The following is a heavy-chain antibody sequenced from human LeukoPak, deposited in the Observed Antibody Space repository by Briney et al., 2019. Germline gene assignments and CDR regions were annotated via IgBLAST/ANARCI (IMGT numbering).Heavy chain of an antibody. CDR3: ARGTKYAFDN. CDR2: IGISSGNT. D-gene: IGHD2-2*01. J-gene: IGHJ4*02. Sequence: GGSLRLSCAASGFTFSSYSMNWVRQAPGKGLEWISYIGISSGNTKYADSVKGRFTISGDKAKNSVYLQMNSLRVEDTAVYYCARGTKYAFDNWGQGTLVTVSS. CDR1: GFTFSSYS. V-gene: IGHV3-48*01.